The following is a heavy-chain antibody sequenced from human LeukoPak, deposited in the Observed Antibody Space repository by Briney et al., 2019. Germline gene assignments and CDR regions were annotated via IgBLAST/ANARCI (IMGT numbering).Heavy chain of an antibody. V-gene: IGHV4-34*01. CDR2: INHSGST. Sequence: SETLSLTCAVYGGSFSGYYWSWIRQPPGKGLEWIGEINHSGSTNYNPSLKSRVTISVDTSKNQFSLKLSSATAADTAVYYCARQREKRWFGELRKTYYFDYWGQGTLVTVSS. CDR1: GGSFSGYY. CDR3: ARQREKRWFGELRKTYYFDY. D-gene: IGHD3-10*01. J-gene: IGHJ4*02.